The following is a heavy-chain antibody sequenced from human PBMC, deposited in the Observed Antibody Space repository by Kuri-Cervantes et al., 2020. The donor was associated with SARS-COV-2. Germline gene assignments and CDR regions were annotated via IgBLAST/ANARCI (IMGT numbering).Heavy chain of an antibody. J-gene: IGHJ3*01. D-gene: IGHD1-26*01. Sequence: KVSCKGSAFRFTTYWIGWVRQMPGKGLEWMAIVYPTDSDTRYSPSFQGQVTISADKSISTAYLQWSSLKASDSAMYYCARTRGSYYTDAFDLWGQGTMVTVSS. CDR2: VYPTDSDT. CDR3: ARTRGSYYTDAFDL. V-gene: IGHV5-51*01. CDR1: AFRFTTYW.